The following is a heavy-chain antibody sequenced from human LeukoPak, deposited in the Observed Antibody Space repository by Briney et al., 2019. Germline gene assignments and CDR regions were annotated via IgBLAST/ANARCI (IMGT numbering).Heavy chain of an antibody. CDR3: GRRGQAGYSSTWYSRSFAY. CDR1: GGSFSGYY. V-gene: IGHV4-34*01. J-gene: IGHJ4*02. Sequence: SETLSLTCAVYGGSFSGYYWSWIRQPPGKGLEWIGEINHSGSTNYNPSLKSRVTISVDTSKNQFSLKLSSVTAADTAVYYCGRRGQAGYSSTWYSRSFAYSGQPTPVTAPS. CDR2: INHSGST. D-gene: IGHD6-13*01.